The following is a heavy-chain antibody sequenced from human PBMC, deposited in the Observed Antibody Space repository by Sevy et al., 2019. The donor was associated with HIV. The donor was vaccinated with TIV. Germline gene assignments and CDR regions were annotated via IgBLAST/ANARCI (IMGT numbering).Heavy chain of an antibody. V-gene: IGHV3-15*01. Sequence: GGSLRLSCAASGFTFSNAWMSWVRQPPGKGLEWVGRIKSKTEGGTKDYPAPVKGRFTISSDDSKNTLYLQMNSLKTEDTAVYYCTATCITIFGVVNHPFCGMDVWGQGTTVTVSS. J-gene: IGHJ6*02. CDR3: TATCITIFGVVNHPFCGMDV. D-gene: IGHD3-3*01. CDR2: IKSKTEGGTK. CDR1: GFTFSNAW.